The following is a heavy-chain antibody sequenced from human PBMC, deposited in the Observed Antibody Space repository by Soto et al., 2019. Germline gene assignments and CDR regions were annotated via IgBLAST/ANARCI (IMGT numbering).Heavy chain of an antibody. D-gene: IGHD5-12*01. J-gene: IGHJ4*02. CDR2: ISGSGGNT. V-gene: IGHV3-23*01. CDR1: GFTFSSYA. CDR3: AKPPDRDGRWLHFDY. Sequence: PGGSLRLAWAASGFTFSSYAMSWVRQAPGEGPEWVSAISGSGGNTYYADSVKGRFTISRDNSKNTLYLQMNSLRAEDTAVYYRAKPPDRDGRWLHFDYWGQGTLVTVS.